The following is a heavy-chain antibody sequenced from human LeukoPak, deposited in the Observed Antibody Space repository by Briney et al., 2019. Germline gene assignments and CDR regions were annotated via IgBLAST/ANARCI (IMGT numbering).Heavy chain of an antibody. J-gene: IGHJ3*01. CDR1: GFTFSSYW. Sequence: PGGSLRLSCAASGFTFSSYWMSWVRQAPGKGLEWVASLKQDGSEKNYVDSMKGRVTISRDNAKNSLYLQMNSLRAEDTAVYYCARPQVLPDDIYNFWGQGTMVTVSS. CDR3: ARPQVLPDDIYNF. V-gene: IGHV3-7*01. D-gene: IGHD2-2*01. CDR2: LKQDGSEK.